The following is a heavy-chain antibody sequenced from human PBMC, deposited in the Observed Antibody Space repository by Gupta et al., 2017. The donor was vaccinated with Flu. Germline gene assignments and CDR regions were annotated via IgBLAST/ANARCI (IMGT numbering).Heavy chain of an antibody. CDR3: AKDSRGGYSSSWLNY. Sequence: APGKGLEWVSGISWNSGSIGYADSVKGRFTISRDNAKNSLYLQMNSLRAEDTALYYCAKDSRGGYSSSWLNYWGQGTLVTVSS. V-gene: IGHV3-9*01. J-gene: IGHJ4*02. D-gene: IGHD6-13*01. CDR2: ISWNSGSI.